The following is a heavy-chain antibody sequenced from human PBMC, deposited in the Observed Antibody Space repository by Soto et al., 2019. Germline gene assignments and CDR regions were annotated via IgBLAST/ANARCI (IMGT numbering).Heavy chain of an antibody. CDR2: IYYSGST. CDR1: GGSVRSGSYF. J-gene: IGHJ5*02. CDR3: ARVPEGAAAPNWFDP. D-gene: IGHD6-13*01. Sequence: QVQLQESGPGLVKPSETLSLTCIVSGGSVRSGSYFWSWVRQPPGKGLEWMGYIYYSGSTNYSPSLKSRVTLSVDTSKNQFSLKLKSVTAADTAVYYCARVPEGAAAPNWFDPWGQGTLVTVSS. V-gene: IGHV4-61*01.